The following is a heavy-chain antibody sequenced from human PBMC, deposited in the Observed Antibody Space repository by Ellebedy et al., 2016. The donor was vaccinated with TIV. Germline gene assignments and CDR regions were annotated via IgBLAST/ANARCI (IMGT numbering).Heavy chain of an antibody. CDR3: ARVSNGNTVVDY. CDR1: GDSISSGTYY. J-gene: IGHJ4*02. Sequence: MPSETLSLTCSVSGDSISSGTYYWGWIRQPPGKGLEWIGNMYYSGSAYYNPSLKSRVTISVDTSKNQLSLRLTSVTAADTAVYYCARVSNGNTVVDYWGQGTLVTVSS. CDR2: MYYSGSA. D-gene: IGHD2-21*01. V-gene: IGHV4-39*07.